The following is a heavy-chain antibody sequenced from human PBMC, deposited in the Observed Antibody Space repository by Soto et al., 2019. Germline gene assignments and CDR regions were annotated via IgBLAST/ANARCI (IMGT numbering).Heavy chain of an antibody. CDR1: GFTFSSYA. CDR3: AKAGGQYSSGWYYYYYGMDV. D-gene: IGHD6-19*01. Sequence: GSLRLSCAASGFTFSSYAMSWVRQAPGKGLEWVSAISGSGGSTYYADSVKGRFTISRDNSKNTLYLQMNSLRAEDTAVYYCAKAGGQYSSGWYYYYYGMDVWGQGTTVTVSS. CDR2: ISGSGGST. V-gene: IGHV3-23*01. J-gene: IGHJ6*02.